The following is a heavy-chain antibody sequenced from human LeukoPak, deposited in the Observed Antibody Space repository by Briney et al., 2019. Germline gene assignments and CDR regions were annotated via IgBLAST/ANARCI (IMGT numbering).Heavy chain of an antibody. Sequence: ASVKVSCKASGDTFTDYYMHWVRQAPGQGLEWMRRINPDTGDADYGHKFQGRVTVTRDTSISTVYMELRRLTSDDTAVYYCTRGHYFDYWGQGTLVTVSS. J-gene: IGHJ4*02. CDR1: GDTFTDYY. CDR3: TRGHYFDY. CDR2: INPDTGDA. V-gene: IGHV1-2*06.